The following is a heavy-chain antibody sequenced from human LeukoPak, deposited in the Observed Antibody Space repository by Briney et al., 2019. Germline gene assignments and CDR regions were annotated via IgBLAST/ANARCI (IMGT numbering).Heavy chain of an antibody. D-gene: IGHD1-26*01. Sequence: PSETLSLTCTVSGGSISSYYWSWIRQPPGKGLEWIGYIYYSGSTNYNPSLKSRATISVDTSKNQFSLKLSSVTAADTAVYYCARAGGGSYFDAFDIWGQGTMVTVSS. V-gene: IGHV4-59*01. J-gene: IGHJ3*02. CDR2: IYYSGST. CDR3: ARAGGGSYFDAFDI. CDR1: GGSISSYY.